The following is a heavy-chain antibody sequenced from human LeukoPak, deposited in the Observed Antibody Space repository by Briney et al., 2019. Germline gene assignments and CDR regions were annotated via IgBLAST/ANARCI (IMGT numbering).Heavy chain of an antibody. CDR3: ARVPPYYYYMDV. CDR2: INSDGSST. Sequence: GGSLRLSCAVSGFTFRSYWMHWVRQAPGKGLVWVSRINSDGSSTSYADSVKGRFTISRDNAKNTLYLQMNSLRAEDTAVYYCARVPPYYYYMDVWGKGTTVTVSS. J-gene: IGHJ6*03. V-gene: IGHV3-74*01. CDR1: GFTFRSYW.